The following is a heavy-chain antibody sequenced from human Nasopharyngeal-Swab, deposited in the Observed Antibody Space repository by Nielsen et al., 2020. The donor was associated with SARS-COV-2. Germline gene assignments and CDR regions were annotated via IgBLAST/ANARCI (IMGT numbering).Heavy chain of an antibody. J-gene: IGHJ6*02. CDR2: ISYDGSNK. D-gene: IGHD1-26*01. V-gene: IGHV3-30*04. Sequence: GESLKISCAASGFTFSSYAMHWVRQAPGKGLEWVAVISYDGSNKYYADSVKGRFTISRDNSKNTLYLQMNSLRAEDTAVYYCARALGGSYYYGRDVRGQGTTVTVSS. CDR3: ARALGGSYYYGRDV. CDR1: GFTFSSYA.